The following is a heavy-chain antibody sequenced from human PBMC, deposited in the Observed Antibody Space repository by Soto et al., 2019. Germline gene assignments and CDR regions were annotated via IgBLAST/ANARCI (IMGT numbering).Heavy chain of an antibody. CDR2: IYHSGST. CDR1: GGSISSSNW. CDR3: ARSFSGSYAAFEY. J-gene: IGHJ4*02. Sequence: QVQLQESGPGLVKPSGTLSLTCAVSGGSISSSNWWSWVRQPPGKGLEWIGEIYHSGSTNYNPSLKSRVTISVDESKNQFSLTLSSVTAADTAVYYCARSFSGSYAAFEYWGQGTLVTVSS. V-gene: IGHV4-4*02. D-gene: IGHD1-26*01.